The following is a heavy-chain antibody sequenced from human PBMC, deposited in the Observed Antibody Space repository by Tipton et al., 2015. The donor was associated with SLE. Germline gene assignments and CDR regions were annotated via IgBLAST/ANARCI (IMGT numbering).Heavy chain of an antibody. CDR3: ARGLPIVGATTAFDI. Sequence: SLRLSCAASGFTFSSYGMHWVRQAPGKGLEWVAVISYDGSNKYYADSVKGRFTISRDNAKNSLYLQMNSLRAEDTAVYYCARGLPIVGATTAFDIWGQGTMVTVSS. CDR1: GFTFSSYG. J-gene: IGHJ3*02. D-gene: IGHD1-26*01. CDR2: ISYDGSNK. V-gene: IGHV3-30*03.